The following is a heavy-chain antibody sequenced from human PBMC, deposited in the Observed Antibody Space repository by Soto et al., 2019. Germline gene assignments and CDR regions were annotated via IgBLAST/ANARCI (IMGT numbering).Heavy chain of an antibody. CDR1: GGSISSGGYS. CDR2: IYHSGST. Sequence: SETLSLTCAVSGGSISSGGYSWSWIRQPPGKGLEWIGYIYHSGSTYYNPSLKSRVTISVDRSKNQFSLKLSSVTAADTAVYYCARQGGPEYYYGSGSYYPFFAYWGQGTLVTVSS. D-gene: IGHD3-10*01. J-gene: IGHJ4*02. V-gene: IGHV4-30-2*01. CDR3: ARQGGPEYYYGSGSYYPFFAY.